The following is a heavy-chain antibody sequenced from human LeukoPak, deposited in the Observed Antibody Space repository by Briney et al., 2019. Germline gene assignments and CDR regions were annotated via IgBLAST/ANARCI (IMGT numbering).Heavy chain of an antibody. V-gene: IGHV4-39*01. CDR2: LLYNGNT. J-gene: IGHJ6*02. Sequence: PSETLSLTCTVAGGSISSDVHYWDWIRQAPGKGLEWIGSLLYNGNTWYNPSLESRVTISVDTSENQFSLRLTSVNAADTALYLCTRRGSGNGGTYAGMDVWGPGTSVTVSS. CDR1: GGSISSDVHY. D-gene: IGHD1-26*01. CDR3: TRRGSGNGGTYAGMDV.